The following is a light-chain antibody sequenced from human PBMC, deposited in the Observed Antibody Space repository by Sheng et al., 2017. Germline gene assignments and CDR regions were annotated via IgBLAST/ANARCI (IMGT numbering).Light chain of an antibody. J-gene: IGKJ4*01. CDR3: QQYGGLPFT. Sequence: EIVMTQSPATLSVSPGERATLSCRASQSLSSNLAWYQQKPGQAPRLLISGASSRATGIPDRFSVSGSGTDFTLTIYRLEPEDFAVYYCQQYGGLPFTFGGGTKVEIK. V-gene: IGKV3-20*01. CDR2: GAS. CDR1: QSLSSN.